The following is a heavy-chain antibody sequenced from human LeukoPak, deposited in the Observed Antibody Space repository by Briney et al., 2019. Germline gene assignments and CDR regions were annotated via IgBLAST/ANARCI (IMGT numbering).Heavy chain of an antibody. CDR1: GGSISGYY. J-gene: IGHJ4*02. Sequence: PSETLSLTCTVSGGSISGYYWSWIRQPPGKGLEWIGYIYYSGNSDYNPSLKNRVSISVDTSKNQLSMKLSSVTAADTAVYYCARAHSNNWHVDYWGQGTLVTVSS. CDR3: ARAHSNNWHVDY. V-gene: IGHV4-59*01. CDR2: IYYSGNS. D-gene: IGHD1-1*01.